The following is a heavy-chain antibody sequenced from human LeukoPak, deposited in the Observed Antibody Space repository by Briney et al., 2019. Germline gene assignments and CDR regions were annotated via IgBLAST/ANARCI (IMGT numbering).Heavy chain of an antibody. CDR1: GGSISSGGYY. J-gene: IGHJ4*02. D-gene: IGHD3-22*01. V-gene: IGHV4-30-2*01. CDR2: IYHSGST. CDR3: ASLDYSSGYYYFDY. Sequence: SETLSLTCTVSGGSISSGGYYWSWIRQPPGKGLEWIGYIYHSGSTYYNPSLKSRVTISVDRSKNQFSLKLSSVTAADTAVYYCASLDYSSGYYYFDYWGQGTLVTVSS.